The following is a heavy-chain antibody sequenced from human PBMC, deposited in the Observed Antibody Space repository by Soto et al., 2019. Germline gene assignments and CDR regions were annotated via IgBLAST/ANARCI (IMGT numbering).Heavy chain of an antibody. V-gene: IGHV4-34*01. CDR1: GGSFSGYY. J-gene: IGHJ6*02. Sequence: SETLSLTCAVYGGSFSGYYWSWIRQPPGKGLEWIGEINHSGSTNYNPSLKSRVTISVDTSKNQFSLKLSSVTAADTAVYFCARVTGRYYYGMDVWGQGTTVTVSS. CDR2: INHSGST. CDR3: ARVTGRYYYGMDV.